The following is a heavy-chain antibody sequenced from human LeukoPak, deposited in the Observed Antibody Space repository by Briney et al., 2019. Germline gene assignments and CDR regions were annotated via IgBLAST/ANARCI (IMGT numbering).Heavy chain of an antibody. CDR3: ARDRSGYSEYYFDY. CDR1: GGSTNTYC. CDR2: IYPSGST. J-gene: IGHJ4*02. V-gene: IGHV4-4*07. D-gene: IGHD5-12*01. Sequence: SETLSLTCTVSGGSTNTYCWSWIRQPAEKGLEWVGRIYPSGSTYYNPSLKSRITISIDKSKNQFSLRLTSVTAADTAVYYCARDRSGYSEYYFDYWGQGSLVTVSS.